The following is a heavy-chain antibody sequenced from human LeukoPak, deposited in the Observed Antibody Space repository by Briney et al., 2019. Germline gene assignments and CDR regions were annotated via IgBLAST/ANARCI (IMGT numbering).Heavy chain of an antibody. Sequence: PGGSLRLSCAASGFTFSDYWMSWVRQAPGKGLEWVADIKQDGSEKYYVDSVRGRFTIPRDNAKNSLYLQMNSLRTEDTAVYYCARDPTVTDHWGQGTLVTVSS. CDR2: IKQDGSEK. J-gene: IGHJ4*02. CDR3: ARDPTVTDH. V-gene: IGHV3-7*01. D-gene: IGHD4-17*01. CDR1: GFTFSDYW.